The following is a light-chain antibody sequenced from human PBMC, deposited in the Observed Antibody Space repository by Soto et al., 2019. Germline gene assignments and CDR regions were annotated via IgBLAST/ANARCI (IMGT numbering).Light chain of an antibody. Sequence: MNQSPSALSATVGDRVTITCRASQSISSWLAWYQQKPGKAPKLLIYKASSLESGVPSRFSGSGSGTEFTLTISSLQPDDFAPYYCQLYNSYSRTFGQGTKVDI. V-gene: IGKV1-5*03. CDR1: QSISSW. J-gene: IGKJ1*01. CDR2: KAS. CDR3: QLYNSYSRT.